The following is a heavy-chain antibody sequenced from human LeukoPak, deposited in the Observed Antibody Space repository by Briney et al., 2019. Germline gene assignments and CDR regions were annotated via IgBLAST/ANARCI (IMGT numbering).Heavy chain of an antibody. Sequence: ASVKVSCKASGYSFMNYYIHWVRQAPEQGLEWMGIINPGGGSTAYAQKFQGRVTMTRDTSTDTVYMELSSLTSEDTAVYYCAREDSGDYVLGLDYWGQGTLVTVSS. D-gene: IGHD4-17*01. CDR1: GYSFMNYY. CDR3: AREDSGDYVLGLDY. V-gene: IGHV1-46*01. CDR2: INPGGGST. J-gene: IGHJ4*02.